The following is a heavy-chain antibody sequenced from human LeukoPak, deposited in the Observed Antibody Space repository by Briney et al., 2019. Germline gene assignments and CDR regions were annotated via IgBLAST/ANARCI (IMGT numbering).Heavy chain of an antibody. D-gene: IGHD3-3*01. V-gene: IGHV4-39*01. J-gene: IGHJ6*02. CDR1: GGSISSSSYY. CDR3: ARSFLEWLSLNV. CDR2: IYYSGST. Sequence: SSETLSLTCTVPGGSISSSSYYWGWIRQPPGKGLEWIGSIYYSGSTYYNPSLKSRVTISVDTSKNQFSLKLSSVTAADTAVYYCARSFLEWLSLNVWGQGTTVTVSS.